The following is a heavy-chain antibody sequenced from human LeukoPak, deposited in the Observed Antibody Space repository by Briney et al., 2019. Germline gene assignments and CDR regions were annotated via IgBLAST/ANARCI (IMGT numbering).Heavy chain of an antibody. CDR3: AKTATYSGSWPDAFDV. D-gene: IGHD6-13*01. Sequence: SQALSLTCAISGDSVSSNRAAWNWVRQSPSRGLEWLGRLYYRSTWYTTYAVSVKSRITINPDTSKNQFSLQLNSVTPEDTAVYYCAKTATYSGSWPDAFDVWGQGTMVTVSS. CDR2: LYYRSTWYT. V-gene: IGHV6-1*01. CDR1: GDSVSSNRAA. J-gene: IGHJ3*01.